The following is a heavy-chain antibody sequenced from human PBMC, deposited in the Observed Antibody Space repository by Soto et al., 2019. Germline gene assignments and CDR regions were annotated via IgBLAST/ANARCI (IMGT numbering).Heavy chain of an antibody. D-gene: IGHD2-15*01. CDR2: MNPNSGNT. V-gene: IGHV1-8*01. CDR1: GYTFTSYD. J-gene: IGHJ6*02. Sequence: QVQLVQSGAEVKKPGASVKVSCKASGYTFTSYDINWVRQATGQGLEWMGWMNPNSGNTGYAQKFQGRVTMTRNTSISTAYMELSSLRSEDTAVYYCARVPCGGSCYSLPYYYYYYGMDVWGQGTTVTVSS. CDR3: ARVPCGGSCYSLPYYYYYYGMDV.